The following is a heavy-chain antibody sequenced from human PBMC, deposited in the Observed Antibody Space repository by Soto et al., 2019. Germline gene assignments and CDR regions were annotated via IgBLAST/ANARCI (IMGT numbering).Heavy chain of an antibody. CDR2: ISYDGSNK. J-gene: IGHJ6*02. V-gene: IGHV3-30-3*01. CDR1: GFTFSSYA. D-gene: IGHD6-6*01. Sequence: ESGGGVVQPGRSLRLSCAASGFTFSSYAMHWVRQAPGKGLEWVAVISYDGSNKYYADSVKGRFTISRDNSKNTLYLQMNSLRAEDTAVYYCAREIAARPPHYYYYGMDVWGQGTTVTVSS. CDR3: AREIAARPPHYYYYGMDV.